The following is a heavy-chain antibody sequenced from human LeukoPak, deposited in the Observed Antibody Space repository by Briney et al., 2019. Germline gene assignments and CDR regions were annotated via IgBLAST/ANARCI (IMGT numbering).Heavy chain of an antibody. V-gene: IGHV3-7*03. J-gene: IGHJ4*02. CDR1: GFSLSSFW. CDR2: IKKDGSEK. D-gene: IGHD3-9*01. CDR3: ARDRGLRYFDSFDY. Sequence: GGSLRLSCVASGFSLSSFWVNWVRQAPGKGLEWVASIKKDGSEKHYVDSVKARFTISRDNAKNSLYLEMNSLRAEDTAVYYCARDRGLRYFDSFDYWGQGALVTVSS.